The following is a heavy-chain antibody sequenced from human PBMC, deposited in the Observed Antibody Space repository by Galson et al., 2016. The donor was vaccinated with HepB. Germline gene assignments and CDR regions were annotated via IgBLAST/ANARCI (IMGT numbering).Heavy chain of an antibody. Sequence: SLRLSCAAAGFTFDDFGMSWVRQVPGKGLEWVSSTNWNSDSTGYGESVKGRFTISRDNAKNSLYLQMNSLRAEDTALYYCARHESSSYYPKWFDHWGQGTLVTVSS. D-gene: IGHD3-22*01. CDR2: TNWNSDST. CDR3: ARHESSSYYPKWFDH. V-gene: IGHV3-20*04. CDR1: GFTFDDFG. J-gene: IGHJ5*02.